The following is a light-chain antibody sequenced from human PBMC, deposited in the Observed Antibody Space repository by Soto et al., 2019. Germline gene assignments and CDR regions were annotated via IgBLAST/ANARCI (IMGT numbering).Light chain of an antibody. Sequence: QSVLTQPPSVSGAPGQRVTISCTGSSSNIGAGYDVHWYQQLPETAPKLLIYGNSNRPSAVPDRFSGSKSGTSASLAITGLQAEDEADYYCQSYDSSLSGSRVFGGGTKLTVL. J-gene: IGLJ2*01. CDR3: QSYDSSLSGSRV. CDR2: GNS. CDR1: SSNIGAGYD. V-gene: IGLV1-40*01.